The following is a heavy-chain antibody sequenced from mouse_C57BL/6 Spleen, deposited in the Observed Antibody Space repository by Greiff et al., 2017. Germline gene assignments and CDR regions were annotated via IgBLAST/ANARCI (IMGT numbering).Heavy chain of an antibody. CDR2: INPNNGGT. CDR1: GYTFTDYN. V-gene: IGHV1-18*01. CDR3: ARGYYYGSSYVYYAMDY. D-gene: IGHD1-1*01. Sequence: EVKLVESGPELVKPGASVKIPCKASGYTFTDYNMDWVKQSHGKSLEWIGDINPNNGGTIYNQKFKGKATLTVDKSSSTAYMELRSLTSEDTAVYYCARGYYYGSSYVYYAMDYWGQGTSVTVSS. J-gene: IGHJ4*01.